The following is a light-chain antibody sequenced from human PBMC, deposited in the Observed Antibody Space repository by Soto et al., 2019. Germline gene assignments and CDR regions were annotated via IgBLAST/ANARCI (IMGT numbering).Light chain of an antibody. CDR1: QSVSSSS. CDR3: QQYGSSLGA. CDR2: DAS. V-gene: IGKV3-20*01. Sequence: EIVLTQSPGTLSLSPGERATLSCRASQSVSSSSLAWYQQKPGQAPRLLIYDASRRATGIPDRFSGSGSGTDFTLTISRLEPEDCAVYYCQQYGSSLGAFGPGTRVDIK. J-gene: IGKJ3*01.